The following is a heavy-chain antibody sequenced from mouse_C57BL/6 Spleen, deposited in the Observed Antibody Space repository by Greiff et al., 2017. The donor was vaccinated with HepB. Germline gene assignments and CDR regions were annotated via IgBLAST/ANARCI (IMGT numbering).Heavy chain of an antibody. Sequence: LQESGAELVKPGASVKISCKASGYAFSSYWMNWVKQRPGKGLEWIGQIYPGDGDTNYNGKFKGKATLTADKSSSTAYMQLSSLTSEDSAVYFCASPITTVVATPGNYWGQGTTLTVSS. CDR2: IYPGDGDT. D-gene: IGHD1-1*01. CDR3: ASPITTVVATPGNY. V-gene: IGHV1-80*01. CDR1: GYAFSSYW. J-gene: IGHJ2*01.